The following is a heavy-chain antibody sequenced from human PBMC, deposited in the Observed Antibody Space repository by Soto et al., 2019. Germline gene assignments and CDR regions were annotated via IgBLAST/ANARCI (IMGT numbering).Heavy chain of an antibody. CDR2: SNPSRGST. D-gene: IGHD2-15*01. Sequence: RAPVKGSCKASGYTFIGDYWHRGHQAPGQGLEWMGISNPSRGSTTYGQKFQGRVTMTRDTSTSTVYMELSSLRSEDTAMYYCARGGAYDYYAMDVWGQGTTVTVSS. V-gene: IGHV1-46*01. J-gene: IGHJ6*02. CDR3: ARGGAYDYYAMDV. CDR1: GYTFIGDY.